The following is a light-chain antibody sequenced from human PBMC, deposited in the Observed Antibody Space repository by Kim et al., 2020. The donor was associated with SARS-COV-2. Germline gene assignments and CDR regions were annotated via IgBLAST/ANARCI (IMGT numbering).Light chain of an antibody. CDR3: QQANTFPIT. CDR1: QDISNW. J-gene: IGKJ5*01. CDR2: AAS. V-gene: IGKV1-12*01. Sequence: ASVGDRVTITWRASQDISNWLAWYQQKPGKAPQLLIYAASSLQSGVPSRFSGSGSGTDFTLTISSLQPEDFATYYCQQANTFPITFGQGTRLEIK.